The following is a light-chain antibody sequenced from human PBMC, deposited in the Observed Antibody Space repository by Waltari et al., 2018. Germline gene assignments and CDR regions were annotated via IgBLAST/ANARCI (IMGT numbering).Light chain of an antibody. CDR2: GAS. V-gene: IGKV3-20*01. Sequence: EIVLTQSPGTLSSSPGERATLSCRASQTVTRNYLAWYQQKPGQAPRLLIYGASSRATGIPDRFSGSGSGTDFTLTISRLEPEDFVVYYCQQYGSSPLTFGPGTKVDIK. CDR1: QTVTRNY. J-gene: IGKJ3*01. CDR3: QQYGSSPLT.